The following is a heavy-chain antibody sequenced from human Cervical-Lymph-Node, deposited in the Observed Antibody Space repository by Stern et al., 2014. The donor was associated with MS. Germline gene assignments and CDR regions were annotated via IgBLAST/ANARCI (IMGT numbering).Heavy chain of an antibody. CDR3: VRGTDMDV. CDR1: GFTVTNNY. V-gene: IGHV3-66*01. J-gene: IGHJ6*02. Sequence: EVQLEESGGNLVQPGGSRRLSCAVSGFTVTNNYMSWVRQAPGKGLEWVSVIYSGGDTYYADSVKGRFTISRDKSKNTLYLQMNSLTEEDPAVYYCVRGTDMDVWGQGTTVTVSS. CDR2: IYSGGDT.